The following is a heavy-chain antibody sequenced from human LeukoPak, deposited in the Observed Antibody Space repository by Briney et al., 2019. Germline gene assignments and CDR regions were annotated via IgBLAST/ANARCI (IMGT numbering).Heavy chain of an antibody. D-gene: IGHD5-24*01. V-gene: IGHV3-48*04. CDR2: ISGPSDTI. CDR1: GLTFSPYP. CDR3: ARDLGRDRYFDS. Sequence: GGSLRLSCAASGLTFSPYPMNWVRQAPGKGLEWVSYISGPSDTIHYADSMKGRFTISRDNAKNSLYLQMNSLGAEDTAVYYCARDLGRDRYFDSWGQGTLVTVSS. J-gene: IGHJ4*02.